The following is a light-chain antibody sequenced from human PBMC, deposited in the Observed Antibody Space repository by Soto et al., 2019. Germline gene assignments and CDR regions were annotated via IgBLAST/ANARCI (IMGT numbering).Light chain of an antibody. V-gene: IGLV3-1*01. CDR1: QLGDKY. CDR2: QDS. J-gene: IGLJ2*01. Sequence: SYELTQPPSVSVSPGQTASITCSGDQLGDKYACWYQQKPGQSPVLAIYQDSKRPSGIPERFSGSNSGNTATLTISGTQAMDEADYYCQAWDSSTAVVFGGGTKVTVL. CDR3: QAWDSSTAVV.